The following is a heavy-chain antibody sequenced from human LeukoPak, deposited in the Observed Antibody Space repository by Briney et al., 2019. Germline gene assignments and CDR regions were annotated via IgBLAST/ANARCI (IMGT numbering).Heavy chain of an antibody. V-gene: IGHV5-51*01. CDR1: GYSFSNYW. CDR3: AIPPGYCGNDCSFDH. D-gene: IGHD2-21*02. Sequence: GESLKISCEGSGYSFSNYWIGWVRQMPGKGLEWMGIIYPGDYETRYSPSFQGLVTISVDKSISTAYLQWSSLKTSDTAMYYCAIPPGYCGNDCSFDHWGQGTLVTVSS. CDR2: IYPGDYET. J-gene: IGHJ4*02.